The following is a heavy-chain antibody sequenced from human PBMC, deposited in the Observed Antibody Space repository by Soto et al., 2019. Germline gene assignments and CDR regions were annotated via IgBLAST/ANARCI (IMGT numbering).Heavy chain of an antibody. CDR1: GCTLSAYG. J-gene: IGHJ3*02. V-gene: IGHV1-69*13. Sequence: SVKVSCKASGCTLSAYGISCLRQAPGQVLEWMGGIIPIFGTPTYAQKSQGRVTFTADESTSTVYMELNSLKSDDTALYYCAREKFTAAWGAFHIWGQGTMVTVSS. CDR2: IIPIFGTP. CDR3: AREKFTAAWGAFHI. D-gene: IGHD3-16*01.